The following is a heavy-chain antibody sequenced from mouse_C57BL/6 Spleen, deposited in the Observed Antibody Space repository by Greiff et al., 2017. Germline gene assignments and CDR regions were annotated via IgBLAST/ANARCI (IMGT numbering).Heavy chain of an antibody. CDR3: ARDVYGSSLDY. Sequence: EVKLVESEGGLVQPGSSMKLSCTASGFTFSDYYMAWVRQVPEKGLEWVANINYDGSSTYYLDSLKSRFIISRDNATNILYLQMSSLKSEDTATYYCARDVYGSSLDYWGQGTTLTVSS. D-gene: IGHD1-1*01. J-gene: IGHJ2*01. V-gene: IGHV5-16*01. CDR2: INYDGSST. CDR1: GFTFSDYY.